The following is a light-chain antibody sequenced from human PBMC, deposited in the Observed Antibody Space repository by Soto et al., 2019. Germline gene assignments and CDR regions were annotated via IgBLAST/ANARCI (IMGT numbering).Light chain of an antibody. Sequence: EIVLTQSPGSLSLSPRERATLSCRASQSVSSSYLAWYQQKPGQAPRLLIYGASSRATGIPDRFSGSGSGTDFTLTISRLEPEDFAVYYCQQYDNSRTWTFGQGTKVDIK. CDR3: QQYDNSRTWT. V-gene: IGKV3-20*01. J-gene: IGKJ1*01. CDR2: GAS. CDR1: QSVSSSY.